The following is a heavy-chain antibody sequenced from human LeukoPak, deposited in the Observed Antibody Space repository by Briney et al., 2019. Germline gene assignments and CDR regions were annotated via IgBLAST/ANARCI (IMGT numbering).Heavy chain of an antibody. CDR3: ARGSRDSIGWYWRAFDI. Sequence: GGSLRLSCEASGFTFSTYWMTWVRQAPGKGPEWVANINQDGSERYYVDSLKGRFTIFRDNDKNSLSLHMDSLRAEDTAIYFCARGSRDSIGWYWRAFDIWGQGTMVTVSS. D-gene: IGHD6-19*01. CDR2: INQDGSER. CDR1: GFTFSTYW. V-gene: IGHV3-7*01. J-gene: IGHJ3*02.